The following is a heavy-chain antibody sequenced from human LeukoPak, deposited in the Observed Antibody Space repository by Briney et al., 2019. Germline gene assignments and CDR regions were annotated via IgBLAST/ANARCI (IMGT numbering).Heavy chain of an antibody. Sequence: GGSLRLSCAASGFTFSSYAMSWVRQAPGKGLEWVSAISGSGTYTYDADPVKGRFTISRDNSKNTLYLQMNSLRAEDTAVYYCAKHSLKTGYSSGRIWDFWGLGTLVTVSS. CDR3: AKHSLKTGYSSGRIWDF. V-gene: IGHV3-23*01. CDR2: ISGSGTYT. CDR1: GFTFSSYA. J-gene: IGHJ4*02. D-gene: IGHD6-19*01.